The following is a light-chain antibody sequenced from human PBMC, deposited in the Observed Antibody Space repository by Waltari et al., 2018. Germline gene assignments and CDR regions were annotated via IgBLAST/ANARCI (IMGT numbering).Light chain of an antibody. CDR1: QGISSY. CDR2: YAN. CDR3: QQYNSYPFT. J-gene: IGKJ3*01. Sequence: IQLSQSASSLSASVCDRVTITCRASQGISSYLNWYQQKPGKAPKLLIYYANSLASGVPSRFSGSGSGTEFTLTISSLQPEDFATYYCQQYNSYPFTFGPGTKLDIK. V-gene: IGKV1-13*02.